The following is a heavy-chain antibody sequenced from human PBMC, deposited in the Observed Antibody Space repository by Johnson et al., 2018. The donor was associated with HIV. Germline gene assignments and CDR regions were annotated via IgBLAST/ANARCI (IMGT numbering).Heavy chain of an antibody. CDR3: ARSKDCSVGTCPDAFDI. J-gene: IGHJ3*02. D-gene: IGHD2-15*01. CDR1: GFSFSDYY. CDR2: ISSSGSTI. Sequence: QVQLVESGGGLVQPGGSLRLSCAASGFSFSDYYMTWIRQAPGKGLEFVSYISSSGSTIYYADSVKGRFTISRDNAKNSLYLQLNSLRAEDTAVYYCARSKDCSVGTCPDAFDIWGQGTLVMVSS. V-gene: IGHV3-11*04.